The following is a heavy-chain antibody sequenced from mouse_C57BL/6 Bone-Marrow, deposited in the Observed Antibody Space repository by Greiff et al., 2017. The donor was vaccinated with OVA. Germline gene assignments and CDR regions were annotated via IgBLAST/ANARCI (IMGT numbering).Heavy chain of an antibody. J-gene: IGHJ1*03. CDR2: IDPSDSET. CDR1: GYTFTSYW. CDR3: ARSMVTRDWYFDV. V-gene: IGHV1-52*01. Sequence: QVQLQQPGAELVRPGSSVKLSCKASGYTFTSYWMHWVKQRPIQGLEWIGNIDPSDSETHYNQKFKDKATLTVDKSSSTAYIQLSSLTSEDSAVYYCARSMVTRDWYFDVWGTGTTVTVSS. D-gene: IGHD2-2*01.